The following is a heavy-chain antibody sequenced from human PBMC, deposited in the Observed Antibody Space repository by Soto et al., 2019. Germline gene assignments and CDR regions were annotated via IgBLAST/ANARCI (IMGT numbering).Heavy chain of an antibody. CDR3: TTGNSPYGSSWGSDYYYYGMDF. V-gene: IGHV3-15*07. CDR1: GFTFRKAW. Sequence: EVQLVESGGGLEEPGGSLRLSCVASGFTFRKAWMNWVRQAPGKGLEWVGRIKSNTDGGTIDYAVPVKGRFTISRDDSKTTLYLKLDSLKTDDTAVYYCTTGNSPYGSSWGSDYYYYGMDFWGQGTTVTVSS. D-gene: IGHD6-6*01. J-gene: IGHJ6*02. CDR2: IKSNTDGGTI.